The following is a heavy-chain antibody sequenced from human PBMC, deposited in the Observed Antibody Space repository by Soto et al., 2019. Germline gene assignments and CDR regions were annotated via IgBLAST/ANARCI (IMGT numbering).Heavy chain of an antibody. CDR2: IIPIFGTA. D-gene: IGHD2-21*02. V-gene: IGHV1-69*01. CDR1: GGTFSSYA. J-gene: IGHJ6*04. CDR3: ARDHTPVWEVTLSDYYGMDV. Sequence: QVQLVQSGAEVTKPGSSVKVSCKASGGTFSSYAISWVRQAPGQGLEWMGGIIPIFGTANYAQKFQGRVTIIADETTSTAHMELSIRISEDTAVYYCARDHTPVWEVTLSDYYGMDVWGKGTTVIVCS.